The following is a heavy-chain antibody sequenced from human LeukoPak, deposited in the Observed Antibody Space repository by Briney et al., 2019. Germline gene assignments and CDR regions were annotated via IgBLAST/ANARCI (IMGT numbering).Heavy chain of an antibody. J-gene: IGHJ4*02. CDR2: IYPGDSDT. V-gene: IGHV5-51*01. CDR3: AVCGWYGKYYPGVLVDY. Sequence: GESLEISCKGSGYSFTSYWIGWVRQMPGKGLEWMGIIYPGDSDTRYSPSFQGQVTISADKSISTAYLQWSSLKASDTAMYYCAVCGWYGKYYPGVLVDYWGQGTLVTVSS. CDR1: GYSFTSYW. D-gene: IGHD6-19*01.